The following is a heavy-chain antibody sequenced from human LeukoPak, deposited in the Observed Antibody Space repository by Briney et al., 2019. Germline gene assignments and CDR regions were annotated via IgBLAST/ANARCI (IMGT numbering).Heavy chain of an antibody. V-gene: IGHV4-59*01. Sequence: SEALSLTCAVSGGSISSYYWSWIRQPPGKGLEWIGYIYYSGSTNYNPSLKSRVTISVDTSKNQFSLKLNSVTAADTAVYYCATTPGPHWGQGTLVTVSS. CDR2: IYYSGST. D-gene: IGHD3-10*01. CDR3: ATTPGPH. CDR1: GGSISSYY. J-gene: IGHJ4*02.